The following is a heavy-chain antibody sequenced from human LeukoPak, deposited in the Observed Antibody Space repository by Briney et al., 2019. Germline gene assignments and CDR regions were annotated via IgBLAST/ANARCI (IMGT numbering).Heavy chain of an antibody. D-gene: IGHD3-10*01. V-gene: IGHV4-4*07. CDR2: FYTSGNG. J-gene: IGHJ3*02. CDR3: ARAATHSGNYNDAFDI. CDR1: GDSISTHY. Sequence: SETLSLTCSVSGDSISTHYWSWIRQPAGKGLEWIGRFYTSGNGNYNPSLRSRVTMSLDTSKNQFSLRLSSVTAADTAVYYCARAATHSGNYNDAFDIWGQGTMVTVSS.